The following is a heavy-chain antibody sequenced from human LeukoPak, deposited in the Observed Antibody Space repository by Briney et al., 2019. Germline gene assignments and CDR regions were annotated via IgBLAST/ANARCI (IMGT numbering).Heavy chain of an antibody. D-gene: IGHD1-26*01. J-gene: IGHJ4*02. CDR2: IYSGGST. Sequence: PGGSLRLPCAASGFTVSSNYMSWVRQAPGKGLEWVSVIYSGGSTYYADSVKGRSTISRDNSKNTLYLQMNSLRAEDTAVYYCAKSQSGSNRRFDYWGQGTLVTVSS. CDR3: AKSQSGSNRRFDY. CDR1: GFTVSSNY. V-gene: IGHV3-53*01.